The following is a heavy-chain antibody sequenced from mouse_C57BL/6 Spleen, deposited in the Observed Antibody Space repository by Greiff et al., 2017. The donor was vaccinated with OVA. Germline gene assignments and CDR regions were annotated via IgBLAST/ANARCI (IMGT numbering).Heavy chain of an antibody. V-gene: IGHV1-63*01. Sequence: VQLQQSGAELVRPGTSVKMSCKASGYTFTNYWIGWAKQRPGHGLEWIGDIYPGGGYTNYNEKFKGKATLTADKSSSKAYMQFSSLTSEDSAIYYCARLGYCGSSHYWYFDVWGTGTTVTVSS. D-gene: IGHD1-1*01. J-gene: IGHJ1*03. CDR1: GYTFTNYW. CDR2: IYPGGGYT. CDR3: ARLGYCGSSHYWYFDV.